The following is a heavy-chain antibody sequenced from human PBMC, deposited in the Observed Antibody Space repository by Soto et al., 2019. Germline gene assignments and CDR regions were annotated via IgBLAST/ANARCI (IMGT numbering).Heavy chain of an antibody. J-gene: IGHJ6*02. CDR1: GFTVSNNY. Sequence: PGGSLRLSWAASGFTVSNNYMSLIRQAPGKGLEWISIIYSAGNTYYADSVKGRFTISRDNSKNTLYLQMNSLGAEDTAVYYCARDFVVGGPTINYYYGMDVWGQGTTVTVSS. V-gene: IGHV3-66*01. CDR3: ARDFVVGGPTINYYYGMDV. CDR2: IYSAGNT. D-gene: IGHD1-26*01.